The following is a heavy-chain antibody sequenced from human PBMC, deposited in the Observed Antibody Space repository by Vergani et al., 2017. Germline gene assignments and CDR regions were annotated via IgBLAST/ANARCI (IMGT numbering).Heavy chain of an antibody. J-gene: IGHJ6*04. CDR1: GFTFSSYS. CDR2: ISSSSSYI. D-gene: IGHD2-2*01. Sequence: EVQLVESGGGLVKPGGSLRLSCAASGFTFSSYSMNWVRQAPGKGLEWVSSISSSSSYIYYADSVKGRFTISRDNAKNSLYLQMNSLRAEDTAVYYCARRDVVVVPXAPPGYYYYGMAVWGKGTTVTVSS. V-gene: IGHV3-21*01. CDR3: ARRDVVVVPXAPPGYYYYGMAV.